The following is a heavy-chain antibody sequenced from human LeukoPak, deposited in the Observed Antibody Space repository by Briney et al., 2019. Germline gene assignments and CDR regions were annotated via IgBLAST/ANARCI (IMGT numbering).Heavy chain of an antibody. CDR3: ARDPGRWLQSSRFDY. J-gene: IGHJ4*02. CDR1: GFPLSRSA. Sequence: AGGSLRLSCAASGFPLSRSAMSWVRQAPGKGLEWVSNISGSGSGGSTYYADSVKGRFTISRDNAKNSLYLQMNSLRAEDTAVYYCARDPGRWLQSSRFDYWGQGTLVTVSS. V-gene: IGHV3-23*01. D-gene: IGHD5-24*01. CDR2: ISGSGSGGST.